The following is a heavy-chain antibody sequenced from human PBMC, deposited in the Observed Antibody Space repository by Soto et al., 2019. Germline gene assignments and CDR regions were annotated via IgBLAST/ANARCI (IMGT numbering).Heavy chain of an antibody. V-gene: IGHV3-23*01. J-gene: IGHJ4*02. D-gene: IGHD1-1*01. CDR2: ISGSGDNT. CDR3: AKRERWPASGPY. CDR1: GFTFSSYP. Sequence: EVQLLESGGGLVQPGGSLRLSCAASGFTFSSYPMPWVRQAPGKGLEWVSDISGSGDNTYYADSVKGRFTISRDNSKNTLDLQMNSLRAEDTALYYCAKRERWPASGPYWGQGTLVTVSS.